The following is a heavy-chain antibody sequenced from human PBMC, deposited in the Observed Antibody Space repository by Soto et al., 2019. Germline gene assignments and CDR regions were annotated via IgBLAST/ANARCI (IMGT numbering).Heavy chain of an antibody. CDR2: INPNGGST. CDR1: GYTLTSHY. V-gene: IGHV1-46*01. Sequence: ASVKVSCKASGYTLTSHYIHWIRQAPGQGLEWMGIINPNGGSTNYAQKFQGRVTMTEDTSTDTAYMELSSLRSEDTAVYYCASSLMTTVTTVVFDPWGQGTLVTVSS. J-gene: IGHJ5*02. D-gene: IGHD4-17*01. CDR3: ASSLMTTVTTVVFDP.